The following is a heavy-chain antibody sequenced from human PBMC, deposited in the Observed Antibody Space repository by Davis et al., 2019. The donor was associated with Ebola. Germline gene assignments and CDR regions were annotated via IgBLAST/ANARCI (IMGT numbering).Heavy chain of an antibody. Sequence: ASVKVSCKASRYTFTSYGISWVRQAPGQGLEWMGWISAYNGNTNYAQKFQGRVTITADESTSTAYMELSSLRSEDTAVYYCARGLTGTTDWGQGTLVTVSS. CDR1: RYTFTSYG. CDR2: ISAYNGNT. J-gene: IGHJ4*02. D-gene: IGHD1-1*01. CDR3: ARGLTGTTD. V-gene: IGHV1-18*01.